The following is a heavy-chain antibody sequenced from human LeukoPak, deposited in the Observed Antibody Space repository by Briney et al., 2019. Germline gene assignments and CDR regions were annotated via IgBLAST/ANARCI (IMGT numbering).Heavy chain of an antibody. V-gene: IGHV3-53*01. D-gene: IGHD6-6*01. J-gene: IGHJ6*03. CDR2: IYTGVST. CDR3: ARVRPHPIIDV. CDR1: RLTVSSNY. Sequence: GGSLRLSCAASRLTVSSNYMSWVRQAPGKGLEWVSVIYTGVSTYYADSVKGRFAISRDNSKNTLYLQMNSLRAEDTAVYYCARVRPHPIIDVWGKGTTVTVSS.